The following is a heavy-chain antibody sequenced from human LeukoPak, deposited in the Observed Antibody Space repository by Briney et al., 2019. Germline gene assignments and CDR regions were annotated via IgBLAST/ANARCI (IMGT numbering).Heavy chain of an antibody. V-gene: IGHV3-33*01. D-gene: IGHD3-22*01. CDR1: GFTFSSYG. J-gene: IGHJ3*02. CDR2: IWYDGSNK. CDR3: ARHPSYYYGSSRYYADAFDI. Sequence: GGSLRLSCAASGFTFSSYGMPWVRQAPGKGLEWVAVIWYDGSNKYYADSVKGRFTISRDNSKNTLYLQMNSLRAEDTAVYYCARHPSYYYGSSRYYADAFDIWGQGTKVTVSS.